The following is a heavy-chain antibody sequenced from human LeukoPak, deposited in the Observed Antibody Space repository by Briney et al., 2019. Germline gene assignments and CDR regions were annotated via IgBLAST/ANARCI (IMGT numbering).Heavy chain of an antibody. CDR3: AKLGQIRHFDFVNWFDS. J-gene: IGHJ5*01. Sequence: GGSLRLSCVASGFTFSRFAMHWVRQAPGKGPEWVSLILSDATNKYYADSVKGRFTISRDNSRNTLYLQMNSLRAEDTAVYYCAKLGQIRHFDFVNWFDSWGQGTLVIVSS. CDR1: GFTFSRFA. CDR2: ILSDATNK. D-gene: IGHD3-9*01. V-gene: IGHV3-30*18.